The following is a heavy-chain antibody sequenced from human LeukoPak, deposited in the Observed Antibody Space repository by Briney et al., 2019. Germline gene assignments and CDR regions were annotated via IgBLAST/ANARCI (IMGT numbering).Heavy chain of an antibody. CDR2: ISYDGSNK. V-gene: IGHV3-30*03. CDR3: DLHYYDSSGLFDY. J-gene: IGHJ4*02. Sequence: GGSLRLSCAASGFTFSSYGMHWVRQAPGKGLEWVAVISYDGSNKYYADSVKGRFTISRDNSKNTLYLQMNSLRAEDTAVYAKDLHYYDSSGLFDYWGQGTLVTVSS. CDR1: GFTFSSYG. D-gene: IGHD3-22*01.